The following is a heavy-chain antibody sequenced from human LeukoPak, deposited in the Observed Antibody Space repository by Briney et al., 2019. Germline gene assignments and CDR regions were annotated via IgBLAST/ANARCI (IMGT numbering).Heavy chain of an antibody. CDR3: AREIAVALSSVDY. V-gene: IGHV3-21*01. CDR1: GFTFSSYS. CDR2: IGTDSNYI. D-gene: IGHD6-19*01. J-gene: IGHJ4*02. Sequence: PGGSLRLSCAASGFTFSSYSMNRVRQAPGKGLEWVSSIGTDSNYIYYADSVKGRFTISRDNAKNSLYLQMNSLRAEDTAVYYCAREIAVALSSVDYWGQGTLVTVSS.